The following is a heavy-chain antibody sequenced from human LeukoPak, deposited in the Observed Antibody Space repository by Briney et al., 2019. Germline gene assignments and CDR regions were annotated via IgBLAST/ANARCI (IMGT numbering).Heavy chain of an antibody. CDR2: IFYNGTT. CDR3: ARVIKYYYDTTHYYDWFDP. CDR1: GGSISSNSYY. V-gene: IGHV4-39*07. J-gene: IGHJ5*02. Sequence: SETLSLTCTVSGGSISSNSYYWGWIRQPPGKAMEWIGSIFYNGTTKYNPSLNSRVTISIDSSKSQSSLRLSSVTAADTAIYYCARVIKYYYDTTHYYDWFDPWGQGTLVTVSS. D-gene: IGHD3-22*01.